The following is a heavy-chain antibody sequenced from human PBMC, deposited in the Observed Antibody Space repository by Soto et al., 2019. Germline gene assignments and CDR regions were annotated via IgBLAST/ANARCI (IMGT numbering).Heavy chain of an antibody. Sequence: QRSCKSCGSGFTSYGICWGLQAPGKGLEWMGWISAYNGNTNYAQKLQGRVTMTTDTSTSTAYMELRSLRSDDTAVYYCAREAPGCFDWSLFDPRGHGTLVTVSP. CDR2: ISAYNGNT. CDR3: AREAPGCFDWSLFDP. D-gene: IGHD3-9*01. J-gene: IGHJ5*02. CDR1: GSGFTSYG. V-gene: IGHV1-18*01.